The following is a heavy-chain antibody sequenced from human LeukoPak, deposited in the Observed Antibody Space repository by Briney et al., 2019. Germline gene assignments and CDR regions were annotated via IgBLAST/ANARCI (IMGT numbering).Heavy chain of an antibody. Sequence: GASVKVSCKASGYTFTSYAMNWVRQAPGQGLEWMGWINTITGNPTYAQGFTGRFVFSLDTSVSTAYLQISSLKAEDTAVYYCAGEYSYGSYSWAFDIWGQGTMVTVSS. CDR1: GYTFTSYA. CDR3: AGEYSYGSYSWAFDI. J-gene: IGHJ3*02. D-gene: IGHD5-18*01. CDR2: INTITGNP. V-gene: IGHV7-4-1*02.